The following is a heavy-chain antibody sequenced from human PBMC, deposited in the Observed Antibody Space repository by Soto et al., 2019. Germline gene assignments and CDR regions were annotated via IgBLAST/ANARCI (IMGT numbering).Heavy chain of an antibody. CDR2: ISSSGDT. Sequence: VQMLESGGGLVQPGGSLRLSCAASEFTFSNYAMTWVRQAPGKGWEWVSVISSSGDTYYADSVKGRFTISRDNSRNTLYLQMNSLRAEDSAVYYCAKGSGGSQYSGLDYWGQGSLVTVSS. V-gene: IGHV3-23*01. J-gene: IGHJ4*02. CDR1: EFTFSNYA. D-gene: IGHD2-15*01. CDR3: AKGSGGSQYSGLDY.